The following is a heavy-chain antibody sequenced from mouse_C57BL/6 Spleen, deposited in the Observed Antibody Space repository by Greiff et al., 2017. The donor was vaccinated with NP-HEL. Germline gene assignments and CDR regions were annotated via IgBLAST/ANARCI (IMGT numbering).Heavy chain of an antibody. CDR1: GYTFTSYG. Sequence: EVKLMESGAELVRPGSSVKMSCKTSGYTFTSYGINWVKQRPGQGLEWIGYIYIGNGYTEYNEKFKGKATLTSDTSSSTAYMQLSSLTSEDSAIYFCAIITTVVAGAMDYWGQGTSVTVSS. CDR3: AIITTVVAGAMDY. V-gene: IGHV1-58*01. D-gene: IGHD1-1*01. J-gene: IGHJ4*01. CDR2: IYIGNGYT.